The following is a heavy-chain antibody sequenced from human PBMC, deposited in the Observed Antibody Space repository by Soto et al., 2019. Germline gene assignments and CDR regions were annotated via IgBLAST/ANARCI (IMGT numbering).Heavy chain of an antibody. Sequence: SETLSLTCTVSGGSISSGGYYWSWIRQHPVKGLEWIGYIYYSGSTYYNPSLKSRVTISVDTSKNQFSLKLSSVTAADTAVYYCARAVNQDTPLYYYYYGMDVWGQGTTVTVSS. V-gene: IGHV4-31*03. CDR3: ARAVNQDTPLYYYYYGMDV. CDR1: GGSISSGGYY. J-gene: IGHJ6*02. CDR2: IYYSGST.